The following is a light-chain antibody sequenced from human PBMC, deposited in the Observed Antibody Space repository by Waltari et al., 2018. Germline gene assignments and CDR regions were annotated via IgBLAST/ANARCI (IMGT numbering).Light chain of an antibody. CDR2: KAS. V-gene: IGKV1-5*03. Sequence: DIQMPQSPSPLSASVGDTVTITCRASQTLSAWLAWYQQKPGNDPKLLIYKASNLKSGVPSRFSGSGSGTEFTLTINSLQPDDFATYYCQHYNNYSGTFGQGTRVELK. CDR3: QHYNNYSGT. CDR1: QTLSAW. J-gene: IGKJ1*01.